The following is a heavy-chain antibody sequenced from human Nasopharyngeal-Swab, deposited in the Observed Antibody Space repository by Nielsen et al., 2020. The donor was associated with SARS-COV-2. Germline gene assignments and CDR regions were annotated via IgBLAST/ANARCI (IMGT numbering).Heavy chain of an antibody. Sequence: WIRQPPGKGLEWVGFIRSKAYGGTTEYAASVKGRFTISRDDSKSIAYLQMNSLKTEDIAVYYCTRSYSSSWYGGYYFDYWGQGTLVTVSS. CDR3: TRSYSSSWYGGYYFDY. D-gene: IGHD6-13*01. V-gene: IGHV3-49*02. J-gene: IGHJ4*02. CDR2: IRSKAYGGTT.